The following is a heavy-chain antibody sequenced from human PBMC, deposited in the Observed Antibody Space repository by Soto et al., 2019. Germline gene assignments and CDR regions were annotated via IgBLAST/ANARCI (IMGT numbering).Heavy chain of an antibody. D-gene: IGHD6-13*01. CDR1: GFPFSSYG. Sequence: GGSLRLSCAASGFPFSSYGMHWVRQAPGKGLKWVAYISYDGSNKYYADSVKGRFTISRDISKNTLFLQMDSLTPEDTAVYYCAKDPSRYGTTWTIDYWGQGTLVTVSS. J-gene: IGHJ4*02. CDR3: AKDPSRYGTTWTIDY. V-gene: IGHV3-30*18. CDR2: ISYDGSNK.